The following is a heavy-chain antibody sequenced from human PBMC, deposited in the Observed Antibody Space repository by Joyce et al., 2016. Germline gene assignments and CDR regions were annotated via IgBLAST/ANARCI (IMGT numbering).Heavy chain of an antibody. Sequence: QVQLQESGPGLVKPSETLSLICTVSGGSMSSYYWSWIRHPAGKGLEWIGRMYFSGNTNYNPSLKSRVTMLVDTSKNQFSLKLNSVTAADTAVYYCAREKRYSRGWNYYYYMDVWGKGATVTVSS. CDR3: AREKRYSRGWNYYYYMDV. CDR2: MYFSGNT. V-gene: IGHV4-4*07. CDR1: GGSMSSYY. D-gene: IGHD6-19*01. J-gene: IGHJ6*03.